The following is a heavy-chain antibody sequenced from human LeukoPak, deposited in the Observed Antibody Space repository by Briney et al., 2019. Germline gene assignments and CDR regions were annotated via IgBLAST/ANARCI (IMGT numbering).Heavy chain of an antibody. CDR3: ARGSSGSYSNFDY. CDR2: IYYSGST. D-gene: IGHD1-26*01. CDR1: GGSISSSSYY. Sequence: PSETLSLTCTVSGGSISSSSYYWGWIRQPPGKGLEWIGSIYYSGSTYYNPSLKSRVTISVDTSKNQFSLKLSSVTAADTAVYYCARGSSGSYSNFDYWGQGTLVTVSS. V-gene: IGHV4-39*01. J-gene: IGHJ4*02.